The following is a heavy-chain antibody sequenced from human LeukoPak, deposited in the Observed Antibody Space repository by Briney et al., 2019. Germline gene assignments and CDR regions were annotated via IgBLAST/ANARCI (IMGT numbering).Heavy chain of an antibody. Sequence: ASVKVSCKASGYTFTSYYMHWVRQAPGQGLEWMGIINPSGGSTSYAQKFQGRVTMTRDMSTSTVYMELSSLRSEDTAVYYCARDLYDSSGYYLFLATFGAFDIWGQGTMVTVSS. V-gene: IGHV1-46*01. CDR1: GYTFTSYY. CDR3: ARDLYDSSGYYLFLATFGAFDI. CDR2: INPSGGST. J-gene: IGHJ3*02. D-gene: IGHD3-22*01.